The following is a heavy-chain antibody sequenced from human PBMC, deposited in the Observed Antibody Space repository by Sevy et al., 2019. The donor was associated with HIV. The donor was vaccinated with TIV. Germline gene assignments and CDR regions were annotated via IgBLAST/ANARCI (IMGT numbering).Heavy chain of an antibody. D-gene: IGHD6-13*01. Sequence: GGSLRLSCAASGFTFSTYAMHWVRQAPGKGLEWVANINQDGSTQYYAASVKGRFTISRDNAKNLVYLQMNTMRPEDTGLYYCARAIAAAAGFWGQGTLVTVSS. CDR2: INQDGSTQ. V-gene: IGHV3-7*01. J-gene: IGHJ4*02. CDR1: GFTFSTYA. CDR3: ARAIAAAAGF.